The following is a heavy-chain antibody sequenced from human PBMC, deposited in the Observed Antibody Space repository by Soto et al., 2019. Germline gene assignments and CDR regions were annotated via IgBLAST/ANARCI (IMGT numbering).Heavy chain of an antibody. J-gene: IGHJ4*02. CDR3: GKERRGSGWFVCNY. CDR2: IRSKAYGGTT. CDR1: GFTFGDYA. D-gene: IGHD6-19*01. Sequence: PGGSLRLSCTASGFTFGDYAMSWVRQAPGKGLEWVGFIRSKAYGGTTEYAASVKGRFTISRDDSKSIAYLQMNSLRDDDTAVYYCGKERRGSGWFVCNYWGQGVLVTVSS. V-gene: IGHV3-49*04.